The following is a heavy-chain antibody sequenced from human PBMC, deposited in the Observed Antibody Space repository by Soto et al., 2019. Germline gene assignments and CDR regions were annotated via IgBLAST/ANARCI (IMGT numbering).Heavy chain of an antibody. CDR3: ARGRAVAIPYWYFDL. J-gene: IGHJ2*01. Sequence: EVQLVESGGGLVQPGGSLRLSCAASGFTFSSYWMHWVRQAPGKGLVWVSRTNSDGSSTTYADSVKGRFTISRDNAKNTLYLQMDSLRAEDTAVYYCARGRAVAIPYWYFDLWGRGTLVTVSS. CDR2: TNSDGSST. CDR1: GFTFSSYW. D-gene: IGHD6-19*01. V-gene: IGHV3-74*01.